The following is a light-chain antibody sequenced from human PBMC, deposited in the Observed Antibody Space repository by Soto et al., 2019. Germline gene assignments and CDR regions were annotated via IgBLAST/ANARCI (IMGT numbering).Light chain of an antibody. CDR1: QSVISY. CDR2: GAS. V-gene: IGKV3-20*01. J-gene: IGKJ4*01. Sequence: ESVLTKSPGTLSLSPGERATLSCRASQSVISYLAWYQQKPGQAPRLLIYGASSRATGIPERFSGSESVTDFTLTISILEPEDLAVYYCQQYGSTPLTFGGGTKVESK. CDR3: QQYGSTPLT.